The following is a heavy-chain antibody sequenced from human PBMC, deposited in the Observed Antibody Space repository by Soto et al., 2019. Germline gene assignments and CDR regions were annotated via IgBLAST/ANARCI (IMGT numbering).Heavy chain of an antibody. CDR1: GFDFEDYA. CDR3: AKALYYYDSSPLDH. D-gene: IGHD3-22*01. V-gene: IGHV3-43D*04. Sequence: VQLVESGGIEVQPGGSLRLSCAAAGFDFEDYAMHWVRQVPGKGLEWVSLTNSDGTDSYYMDSVKGRFTISRDNGKSSLYLQMDRLRPEDTALYFCAKALYYYDSSPLDHWGQGTLVTVSS. CDR2: TNSDGTDS. J-gene: IGHJ4*02.